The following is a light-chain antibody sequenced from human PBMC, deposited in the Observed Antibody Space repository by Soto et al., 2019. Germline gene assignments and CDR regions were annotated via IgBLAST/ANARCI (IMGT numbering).Light chain of an antibody. CDR2: DVT. CDR3: SSYTSRSTLDV. CDR1: SSDVGDNNY. V-gene: IGLV2-14*01. J-gene: IGLJ1*01. Sequence: QSALTQPASVSGSPGQSITISCTGTSSDVGDNNYVSWYQQHPGKAPKLMIYDVTHRPSGISNRFSGSKSGNTASLTISGLQAEDEADYYCSSYTSRSTLDVFGPGTKLTVL.